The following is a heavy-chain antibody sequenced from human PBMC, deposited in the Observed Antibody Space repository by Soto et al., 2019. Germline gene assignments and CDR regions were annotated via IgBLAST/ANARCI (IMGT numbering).Heavy chain of an antibody. CDR3: AKGDITMVGGVMVDY. V-gene: IGHV3-9*01. J-gene: IGHJ4*02. CDR2: ISWNSGSI. Sequence: EVQLVESGGGLVQPGRSLRLSCAASGFTFDDYAMHWVRQAPGKGLEWVSGISWNSGSIGSADSVKGRFNISRDNAKNSLYLQMNSLGADDTALYYCAKGDITMVGGVMVDYWGQGTLVTVSS. D-gene: IGHD3-10*01. CDR1: GFTFDDYA.